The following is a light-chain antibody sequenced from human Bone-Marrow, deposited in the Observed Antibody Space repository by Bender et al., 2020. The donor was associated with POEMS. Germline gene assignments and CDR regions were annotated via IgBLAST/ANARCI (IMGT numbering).Light chain of an antibody. J-gene: IGLJ3*02. CDR2: EVR. Sequence: QSALTQPRSVSGSLGHSVTISRTGTSSDVGGTDYVSLYQRHPRKVPKLIIYEVRKRPLGVPDRFSGSKSGNTASLTISGLQAEDEAHYYCYSYAGSFTWVFGGGTKLTVL. CDR1: SSDVGGTDY. CDR3: YSYAGSFTWV. V-gene: IGLV2-11*01.